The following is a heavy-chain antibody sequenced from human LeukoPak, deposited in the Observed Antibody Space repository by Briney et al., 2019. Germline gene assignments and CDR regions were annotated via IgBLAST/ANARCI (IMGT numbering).Heavy chain of an antibody. Sequence: SETLSLTCTVSGGSISSSIYYWGGIRQPPGKGLGWIGGIYYSGSTYYNPSLKRRVNISVDTSKNQFALNLSSVTAADTAVYYWARLGGFFDYWGQGTLVTVSS. D-gene: IGHD3-10*01. J-gene: IGHJ4*02. CDR1: GGSISSSIYY. V-gene: IGHV4-39*01. CDR2: IYYSGST. CDR3: ARLGGFFDY.